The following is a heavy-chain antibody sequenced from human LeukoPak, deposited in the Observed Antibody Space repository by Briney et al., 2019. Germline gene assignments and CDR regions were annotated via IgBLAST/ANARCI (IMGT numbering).Heavy chain of an antibody. V-gene: IGHV4-34*01. Sequence: SETLSLTCAVYGGSFSGYYWSWIRQPPGKGLEWIGEINHSGSTNYNPSLKSRVTISVDTSKNQFSLKLSSVTAADTAVDYCASGYSYGLGYWGQGTLVTVSS. CDR3: ASGYSYGLGY. J-gene: IGHJ4*02. CDR2: INHSGST. D-gene: IGHD5-18*01. CDR1: GGSFSGYY.